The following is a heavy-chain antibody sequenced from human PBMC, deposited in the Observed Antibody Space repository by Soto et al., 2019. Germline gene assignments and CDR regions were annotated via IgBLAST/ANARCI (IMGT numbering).Heavy chain of an antibody. CDR2: LSAGGST. CDR3: AKDTSYTSSSGSSYYFYMDV. J-gene: IGHJ6*03. CDR1: GFSFSSYA. D-gene: IGHD6-6*01. V-gene: IGHV3-23*01. Sequence: PGGSLRLSCAASGFSFSSYAMSWVRQAPGKGLEWVSSLSAGGSTYYADSVKGRFTVSRDSSKDTVYLQMNSLRAEDTALYYCAKDTSYTSSSGSSYYFYMDVWGKGTTVTVSS.